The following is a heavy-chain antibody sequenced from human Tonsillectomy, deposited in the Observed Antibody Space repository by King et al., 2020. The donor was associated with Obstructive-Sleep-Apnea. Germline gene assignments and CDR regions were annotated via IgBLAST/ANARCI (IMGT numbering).Heavy chain of an antibody. J-gene: IGHJ6*02. D-gene: IGHD3-10*01. CDR1: GFIFSTYG. V-gene: IGHV3-33*01. CDR3: ARVDGSGSACSYYGMDV. Sequence: VQLVESGGGVVQPGRSLRLSCAASGFIFSTYGMHWVRQAPGKGLEWVADILYDGSNKYYADSVKGRFTISRDNSKNTLYLQMNSLRVEDTAVYFCARVDGSGSACSYYGMDVWGQGTTVTVSS. CDR2: ILYDGSNK.